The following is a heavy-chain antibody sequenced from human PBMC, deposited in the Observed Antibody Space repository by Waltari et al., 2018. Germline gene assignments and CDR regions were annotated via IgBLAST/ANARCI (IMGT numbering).Heavy chain of an antibody. Sequence: QVQLQESGPGLVKPSETLSLTCTVPGGSIRRHYWSWIRPPPGKGLEWIGYIYYSGSTNYNPSLKSRVTISVDTSKNQFSLKLSSVTAADTAVYYCARLGVAVAGTGWFDYWGQGTLVTVSS. J-gene: IGHJ4*02. V-gene: IGHV4-59*11. D-gene: IGHD6-19*01. CDR2: IYYSGST. CDR3: ARLGVAVAGTGWFDY. CDR1: GGSIRRHY.